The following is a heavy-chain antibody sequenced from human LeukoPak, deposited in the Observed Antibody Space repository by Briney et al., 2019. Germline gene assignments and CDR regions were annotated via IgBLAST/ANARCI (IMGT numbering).Heavy chain of an antibody. D-gene: IGHD6-19*01. J-gene: IGHJ6*02. CDR3: ARGSGVAVGMDV. Sequence: PSETLSLTCAVYGGSFSGYYWSWIRQPPGKGLEWIGEINHSGSTNYNPSLKSRVTISVDTSKNQFSLNLSSVTAADTAVYFCARGSGVAVGMDVWGQGTTVIVSS. CDR2: INHSGST. V-gene: IGHV4-34*01. CDR1: GGSFSGYY.